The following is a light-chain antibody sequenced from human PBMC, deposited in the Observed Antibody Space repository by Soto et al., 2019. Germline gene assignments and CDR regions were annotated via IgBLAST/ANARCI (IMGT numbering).Light chain of an antibody. V-gene: IGLV1-44*01. CDR2: SNN. CDR3: QSYDNSLSAFV. Sequence: QSVLTQPPSASGTPGQRVTTSCSGSSSNIGSNTVNWYQQLPGTAPKLVIYSNNQRPSGVPDRLSGSKSGTSASLAITGLQAEDEADYYCQSYDNSLSAFVFGTGTKVTVL. J-gene: IGLJ1*01. CDR1: SSNIGSNT.